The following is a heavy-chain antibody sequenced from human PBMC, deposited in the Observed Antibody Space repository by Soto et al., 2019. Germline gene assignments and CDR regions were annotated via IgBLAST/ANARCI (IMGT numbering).Heavy chain of an antibody. V-gene: IGHV3-23*01. CDR2: SSATGAGT. D-gene: IGHD1-7*01. J-gene: IGHJ4*02. CDR1: GFTFSSYA. CDR3: AKDRRAGGNYGLYSDF. Sequence: GGSLRLSCAASGFTFSSYAMSWVRQAPGKGLEWVSFSSATGAGTYYADSVKGRFTISRDNSKNTLYLQMTSLRADDTAVYYCAKDRRAGGNYGLYSDFWGQGA.